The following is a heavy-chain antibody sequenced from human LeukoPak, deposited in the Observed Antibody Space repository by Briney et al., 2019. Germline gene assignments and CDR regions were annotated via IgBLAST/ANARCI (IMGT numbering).Heavy chain of an antibody. V-gene: IGHV1-2*02. CDR2: ISPNSGAT. CDR1: GYTFTGYY. D-gene: IGHD7-27*01. Sequence: GASVKVSCKASGYTFTGYYIHWVRLAPGQGLECMGWISPNSGATNYAQKFQGRVTMTRDTSISTAYMELSWLRSDDTAVYYCAKPKLGRGAFDIWGQGTMVTVSS. CDR3: AKPKLGRGAFDI. J-gene: IGHJ3*02.